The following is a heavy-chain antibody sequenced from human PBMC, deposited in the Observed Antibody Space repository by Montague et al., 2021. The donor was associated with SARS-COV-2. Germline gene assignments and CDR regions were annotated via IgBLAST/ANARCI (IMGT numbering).Heavy chain of an antibody. D-gene: IGHD2-15*01. CDR1: GDSISSYL. CDR2: IWTSGST. V-gene: IGHV4-4*07. Sequence: SETLSLTCTVSGDSISSYLWNWVRQPAGKGLERIGRIWTSGSTNYNPSLKSRVTVSVDTSKNQFSLRLTSVTAAATAVYYCGGWHVSPEAGMAVWGQGTTVTVSS. J-gene: IGHJ6*02. CDR3: GGWHVSPEAGMAV.